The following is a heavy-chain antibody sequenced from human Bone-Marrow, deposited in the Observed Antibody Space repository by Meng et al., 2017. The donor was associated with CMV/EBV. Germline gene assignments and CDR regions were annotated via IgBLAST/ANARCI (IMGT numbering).Heavy chain of an antibody. Sequence: SVKVSCKASGGTFSSYAISWVRQAPGQGREWMGGIIPILGIANYAQKFQGRVTITADKSTSTAYMELSSLRSEDTAVYYCARASVGSGWYYFDYWGQGTLVTVSS. CDR1: GGTFSSYA. CDR2: IIPILGIA. CDR3: ARASVGSGWYYFDY. V-gene: IGHV1-69*10. J-gene: IGHJ4*02. D-gene: IGHD6-19*01.